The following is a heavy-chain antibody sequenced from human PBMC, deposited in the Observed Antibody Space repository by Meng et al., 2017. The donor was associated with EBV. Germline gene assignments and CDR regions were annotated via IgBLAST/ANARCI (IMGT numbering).Heavy chain of an antibody. CDR1: GFTVSSNY. V-gene: IGHV3-53*01. J-gene: IGHJ4*02. CDR3: AKHRLGPLDY. Sequence: VQLGEAGGGWVQPGGSLRLSCAASGFTVSSNYMSGVRQAPGKGLEWVSVIYSGGSTYYADSVKGRFTISRDNSKNTLYLQMNSLRAEDTAVYYCAKHRLGPLDYWGQGTLVTVSS. CDR2: IYSGGST. D-gene: IGHD5-12*01.